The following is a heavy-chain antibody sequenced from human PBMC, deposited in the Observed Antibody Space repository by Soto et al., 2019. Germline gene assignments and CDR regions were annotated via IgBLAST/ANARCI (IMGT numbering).Heavy chain of an antibody. J-gene: IGHJ5*01. CDR3: ARAYGAGSFDF. CDR2: VNPNTGNT. D-gene: IGHD3-10*01. V-gene: IGHV1-8*01. CDR1: GYTFRSYY. Sequence: QVQLAQSGAEVKKPGASVKVSCTGSGYTFRSYYIHWVRQATGQGLEWMGWVNPNTGNTGYAQKCQGRVTMTRDMSKSSAYMEVNSLTSEDTAIYYCARAYGAGSFDFWGQGTLVSVSS.